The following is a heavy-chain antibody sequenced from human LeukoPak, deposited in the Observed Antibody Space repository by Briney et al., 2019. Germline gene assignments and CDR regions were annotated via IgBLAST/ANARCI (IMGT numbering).Heavy chain of an antibody. J-gene: IGHJ3*02. CDR3: AKARGGVFDI. V-gene: IGHV3-9*03. CDR2: ITWNSGKI. CDR1: GFTFDDYA. Sequence: GGSLRLSCAASGFTFDDYAMHWVRQAPGKGLEWVSGITWNSGKIVYADSVKGRFTISRDNGKNSLYLQLNSLRPDDLALYYCAKARGGVFDIWGQGTTVTVSS. D-gene: IGHD3-10*01.